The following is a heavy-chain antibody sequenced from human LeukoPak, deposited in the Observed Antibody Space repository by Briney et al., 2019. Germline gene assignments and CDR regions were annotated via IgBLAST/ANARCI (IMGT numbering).Heavy chain of an antibody. CDR2: ISSSRSPI. CDR1: GFTFTTDS. V-gene: IGHV3-48*01. Sequence: RGSLRLSCAASGFTFTTDSMNWVRQAPGKGLEWVSYISSSRSPIYYADSVQGRFTISRDNAKNSLYLQMDSLRAEDTAVYYCARETSTWNPMDYWGQGTLVTVSS. CDR3: ARETSTWNPMDY. D-gene: IGHD1-1*01. J-gene: IGHJ4*02.